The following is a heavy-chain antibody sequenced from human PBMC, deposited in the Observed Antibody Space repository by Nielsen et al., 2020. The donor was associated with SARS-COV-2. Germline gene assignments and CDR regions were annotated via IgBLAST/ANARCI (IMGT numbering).Heavy chain of an antibody. CDR2: IKQDGSEK. CDR3: ARDRFHYYGSGSRMVWFDP. CDR1: GFTFSSYW. Sequence: GGSLRLSCAASGFTFSSYWMSWVRQAPGKGLEWVANIKQDGSEKYYVDSVKGRFTISRDNAKNSLYLQMNSLRAEDTAVYYCARDRFHYYGSGSRMVWFDPWGQGTLVTVSS. J-gene: IGHJ5*02. V-gene: IGHV3-7*01. D-gene: IGHD3-10*01.